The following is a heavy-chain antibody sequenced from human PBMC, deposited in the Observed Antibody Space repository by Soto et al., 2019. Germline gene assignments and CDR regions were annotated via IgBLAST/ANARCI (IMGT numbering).Heavy chain of an antibody. V-gene: IGHV4-59*01. J-gene: IGHJ4*02. CDR1: GDSFSSYY. D-gene: IGHD6-13*01. CDR3: ARELVGLFDY. Sequence: QVQLQESGPGLVKPSETLSLTCTVSGDSFSSYYWSWIRQPPGKGLEWIGYVYYNGSTNYNPSLKSRVTISVDTSKNQFSLKLNSVTAADTAVYYCARELVGLFDYWGQGTLVTVSS. CDR2: VYYNGST.